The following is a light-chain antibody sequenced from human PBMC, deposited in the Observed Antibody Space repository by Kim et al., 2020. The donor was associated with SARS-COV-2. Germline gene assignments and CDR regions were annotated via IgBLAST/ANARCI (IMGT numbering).Light chain of an antibody. J-gene: IGLJ2*01. CDR3: NSRDSNDNVV. V-gene: IGLV3-19*01. Sequence: VALGQTVRIKCQGDSLRSYYATWYQQKPGQAPILVSYGKNNRPSGIPDRFSGSSSGNTASLTITGTQAGDEADYYCNSRDSNDNVVFGGGTQLTVL. CDR1: SLRSYY. CDR2: GKN.